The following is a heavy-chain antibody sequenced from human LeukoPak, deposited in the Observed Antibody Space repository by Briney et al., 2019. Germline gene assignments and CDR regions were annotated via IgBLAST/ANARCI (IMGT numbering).Heavy chain of an antibody. CDR3: ARRGGGVAGTFDY. CDR1: GFTFSNYG. Sequence: GGSLRLSCAASGFTFSNYGMNWVRQAPGKGLERVSFISSSSSYINYGDSVKGRFTISRDNAKNSLYLQMNSLRAEDTAVYYCARRGGGVAGTFDYWGQGTLVTVSS. CDR2: ISSSSSYI. V-gene: IGHV3-21*01. J-gene: IGHJ4*02. D-gene: IGHD6-19*01.